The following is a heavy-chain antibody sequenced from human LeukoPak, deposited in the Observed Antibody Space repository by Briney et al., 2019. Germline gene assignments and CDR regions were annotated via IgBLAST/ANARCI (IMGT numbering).Heavy chain of an antibody. CDR3: ARDMPGIRVCDY. CDR1: GFTFSDYW. V-gene: IGHV3-74*01. Sequence: GGSLRLSCAASGFTFSDYWMYWVRQVPGKGLVCVSHINNDGGGTNYVDSVRGRFTISRDNAKNMLYLQMNSLRAEDSAVYFCARDMPGIRVCDYWGQGILVTVSS. J-gene: IGHJ4*02. CDR2: INNDGGGT. D-gene: IGHD2-2*01.